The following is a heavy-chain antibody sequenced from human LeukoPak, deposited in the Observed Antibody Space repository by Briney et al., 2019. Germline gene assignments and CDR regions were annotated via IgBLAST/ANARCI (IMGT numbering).Heavy chain of an antibody. CDR1: GFTFSSYS. V-gene: IGHV3-21*01. Sequence: PGGSLRLSCAASGFTFSSYSMNWVRQAPGKGLELVSSISSSSSYIYYADSVKGRFTISRDNAKNSLYLQMNSLRAEDTAVYYCARDAGGYCSGGSCYQPGDYWGQGTLVTVSS. CDR2: ISSSSSYI. CDR3: ARDAGGYCSGGSCYQPGDY. J-gene: IGHJ4*02. D-gene: IGHD2-15*01.